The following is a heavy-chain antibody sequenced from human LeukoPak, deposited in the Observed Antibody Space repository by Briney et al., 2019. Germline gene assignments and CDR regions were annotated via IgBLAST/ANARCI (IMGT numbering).Heavy chain of an antibody. CDR1: GFTFSSYG. Sequence: GGSLRLSCAASGFTFSSYGMHWVRQAPGKGLEWVAFIRYDGSNKYYADSVKGRFTISRDNSKNTLYLQMNSLRAEDTAVYYCGRDGSGSYTVDYWGQGTLVTVSS. V-gene: IGHV3-30*02. CDR3: GRDGSGSYTVDY. CDR2: IRYDGSNK. J-gene: IGHJ4*02. D-gene: IGHD3-10*01.